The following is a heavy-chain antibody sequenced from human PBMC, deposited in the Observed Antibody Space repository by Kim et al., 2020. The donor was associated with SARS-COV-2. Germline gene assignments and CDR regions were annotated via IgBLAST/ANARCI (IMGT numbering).Heavy chain of an antibody. CDR2: IYYSGST. J-gene: IGHJ4*02. CDR3: ARHGKDFWSGYPRYFDY. D-gene: IGHD3-3*01. Sequence: SETLSLTCTVSGGSISSYYWSWIRQPPGKGLEWIGYIYYSGSTNYNPSLKSRVTISVDTSKNQFSLKLSSVTAADTAVYYCARHGKDFWSGYPRYFDYWGQGTLVTVSS. V-gene: IGHV4-59*08. CDR1: GGSISSYY.